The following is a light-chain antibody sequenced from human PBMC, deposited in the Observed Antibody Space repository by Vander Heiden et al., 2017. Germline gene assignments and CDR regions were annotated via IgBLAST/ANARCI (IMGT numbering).Light chain of an antibody. CDR1: NSNSGRNT. Sequence: QSVLTQPPSASGTPGQGVTISCSGSNSNSGRNTVNWYQQLPGTAPKLLIYGNNQRPSGVPDRFSGSKSGTSASLAISGLQSEDEADYYCAAWDDSLNGPVFGGGTKLTVL. CDR2: GNN. J-gene: IGLJ2*01. CDR3: AAWDDSLNGPV. V-gene: IGLV1-44*01.